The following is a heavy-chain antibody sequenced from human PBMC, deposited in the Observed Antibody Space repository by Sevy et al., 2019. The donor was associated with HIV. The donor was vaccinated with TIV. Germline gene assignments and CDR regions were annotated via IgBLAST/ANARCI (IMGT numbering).Heavy chain of an antibody. J-gene: IGHJ6*02. V-gene: IGHV1-18*01. CDR2: ISAYNGNT. CDR3: ARGKHIVVVTAITTNYYYYGMDV. D-gene: IGHD2-21*02. Sequence: ASVKVSCKASGYTFTSYGISWVRQAPGQGLEWMGWISAYNGNTNYAQKLQGRVTMTTDTSTSTAYMELRSLGSDDTAVYYCARGKHIVVVTAITTNYYYYGMDVWGQGTTVTVSS. CDR1: GYTFTSYG.